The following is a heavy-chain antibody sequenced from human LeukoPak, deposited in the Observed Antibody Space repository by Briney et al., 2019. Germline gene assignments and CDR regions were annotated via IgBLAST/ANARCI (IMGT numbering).Heavy chain of an antibody. J-gene: IGHJ4*02. D-gene: IGHD6-19*01. V-gene: IGHV3-20*04. CDR3: ARVDRGQWLVRGVFDY. CDR2: INWNGGNT. CDR1: RFIFDDYG. Sequence: PGGSLRLSCAASRFIFDDYGMTWVRQAPGKGLEWVCGINWNGGNTGYADSVKGRFTISRDNAKNSLYLQMNSLRAEDTAFYYCARVDRGQWLVRGVFDYWGQGTLVTVSS.